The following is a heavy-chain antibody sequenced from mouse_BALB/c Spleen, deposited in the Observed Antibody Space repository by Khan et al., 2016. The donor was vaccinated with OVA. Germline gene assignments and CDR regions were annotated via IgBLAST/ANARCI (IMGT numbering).Heavy chain of an antibody. J-gene: IGHJ3*01. V-gene: IGHV1-7*01. D-gene: IGHD1-1*01. CDR1: GYTFTSYW. CDR3: ANHGSSSAWFAY. CDR2: INPSTGYS. Sequence: QVQLQQSGAELAKPGASVKMSCKASGYTFTSYWMHWVKQRPGQGLEWIGYINPSTGYSEYNQKFKDKATLTADKSSSTAYMQLSSLTSDDSAVYYWANHGSSSAWFAYWGQGTRVTVSA.